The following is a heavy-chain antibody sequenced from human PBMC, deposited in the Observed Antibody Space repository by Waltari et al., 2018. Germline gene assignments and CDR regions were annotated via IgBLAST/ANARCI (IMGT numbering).Heavy chain of an antibody. CDR1: GFTFSSYA. CDR3: ASRSHRSRVGPDGLGFDY. V-gene: IGHV3-23*01. D-gene: IGHD1-26*01. Sequence: EVQLLESGGGLVQPGGSLRLSCAASGFTFSSYAMSWVRQAPGKGLEWVSAISGSGGSTYYADSLKGRFTISRDNSKNTLYLQMNSLRAEDTAVYYCASRSHRSRVGPDGLGFDYWGQGTLVTVSS. J-gene: IGHJ4*02. CDR2: ISGSGGST.